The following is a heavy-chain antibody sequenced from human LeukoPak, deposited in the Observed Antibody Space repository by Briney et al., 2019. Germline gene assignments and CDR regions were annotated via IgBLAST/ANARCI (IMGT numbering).Heavy chain of an antibody. D-gene: IGHD6-13*01. V-gene: IGHV1-8*03. CDR1: GYTFTSYD. Sequence: ASVKVSCKASGYTFTSYDINWVRQATGQGLEWMGWMNPNSGNTGYAQKFQGRVTITRNTSISTAYMELSSLRSEDTAVYYCARASSYSSPEDWFDPWGQGTLVTVSS. J-gene: IGHJ5*02. CDR3: ARASSYSSPEDWFDP. CDR2: MNPNSGNT.